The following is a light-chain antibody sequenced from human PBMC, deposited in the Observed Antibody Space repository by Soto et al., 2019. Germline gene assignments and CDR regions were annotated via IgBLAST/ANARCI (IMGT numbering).Light chain of an antibody. Sequence: DIQLTQSPSFLSASVGDRVTITRRASQGISSYLAWYQQKPGKAPKLLIYAASTLQSGVPSRFSGSGSGTEFTLTISSLQPEDFATYYCQQLNSYPRITFGGGTKVDIK. CDR2: AAS. CDR1: QGISSY. V-gene: IGKV1-9*01. CDR3: QQLNSYPRIT. J-gene: IGKJ4*01.